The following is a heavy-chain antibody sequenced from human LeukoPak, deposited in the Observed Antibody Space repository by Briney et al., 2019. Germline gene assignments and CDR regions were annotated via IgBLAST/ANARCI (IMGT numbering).Heavy chain of an antibody. CDR2: IYYSGST. CDR3: ARHLYTGSWPLRMGAFDI. CDR1: GGSISSSSYY. V-gene: IGHV4-39*01. D-gene: IGHD6-13*01. J-gene: IGHJ3*02. Sequence: SETLSLTCTVSGGSISSSSYYWGWIRQPPGKGLEWIGSIYYSGSTYYNPSLKSRVTISVDTSKNQFSLKLSSVTAADTAVYYCARHLYTGSWPLRMGAFDIWGQGTMVTVSS.